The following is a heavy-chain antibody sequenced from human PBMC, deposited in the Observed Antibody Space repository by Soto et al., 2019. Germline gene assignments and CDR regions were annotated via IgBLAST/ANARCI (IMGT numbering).Heavy chain of an antibody. V-gene: IGHV3-30-3*01. Sequence: QVQLVESGGGVVQPGRSLRLSCAASGFTFSSYAMHWVRQAPGKGLEWVAVISYDGSNKYYADSVKGRFTISRDNSKNTLYLQMNSLRAEDTAVYYCARVDGEWLRFPHHYGTDVWGQGTTVTVSS. J-gene: IGHJ6*02. D-gene: IGHD5-12*01. CDR3: ARVDGEWLRFPHHYGTDV. CDR2: ISYDGSNK. CDR1: GFTFSSYA.